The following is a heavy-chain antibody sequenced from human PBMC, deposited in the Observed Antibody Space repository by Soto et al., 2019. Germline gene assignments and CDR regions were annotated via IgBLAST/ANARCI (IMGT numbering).Heavy chain of an antibody. Sequence: PGGSLRLSCSASGFTFSSNAMHWVRQAPGKGLEYVSAISGYGDTTYYADSVKGRFTISRDNSQKTLYLQMNSLRPEDTAVYYCARDFMARGRDSNWFDPWGQGTVVTVSS. V-gene: IGHV3-64*04. CDR2: ISGYGDTT. J-gene: IGHJ5*02. CDR3: ARDFMARGRDSNWFDP. CDR1: GFTFSSNA. D-gene: IGHD3-10*01.